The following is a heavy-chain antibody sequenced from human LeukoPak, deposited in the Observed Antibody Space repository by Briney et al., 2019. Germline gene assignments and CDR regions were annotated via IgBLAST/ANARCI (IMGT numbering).Heavy chain of an antibody. V-gene: IGHV4-61*01. CDR1: GGSVSSGSYY. D-gene: IGHD4/OR15-4a*01. Sequence: SETLSLTCTVSGGSVSSGSYYWSWIRQPPGKGLEWIGYIYYSGSTNYNPSLKSRVTIPVDTSKNQFSLKLSSVTAADTAVYYCARVGAGTFDYWGQGTLVTVSS. CDR3: ARVGAGTFDY. CDR2: IYYSGST. J-gene: IGHJ4*02.